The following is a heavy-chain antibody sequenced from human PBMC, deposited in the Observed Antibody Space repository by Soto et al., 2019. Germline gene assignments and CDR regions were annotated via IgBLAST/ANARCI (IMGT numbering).Heavy chain of an antibody. J-gene: IGHJ5*02. V-gene: IGHV4-34*01. CDR2: INHSGST. Sequence: PSETLSLTCAVSGGSFSGYYWSWIRQPPGKGLEWIGEINHSGSTNYNPSLKSRVTISVDTSKNQFSLKLSSVTAADTAVYCCARGGWQKNWFDPWGQGTLVTVSS. CDR1: GGSFSGYY. D-gene: IGHD6-19*01. CDR3: ARGGWQKNWFDP.